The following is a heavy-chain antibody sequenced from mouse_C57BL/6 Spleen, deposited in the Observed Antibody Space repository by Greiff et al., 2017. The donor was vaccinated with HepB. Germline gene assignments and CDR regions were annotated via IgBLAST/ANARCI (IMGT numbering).Heavy chain of an antibody. Sequence: QVQLQQPGAELVKPGASVRMSCKASGYTFTSYWITWVKQRPGQGLEWIGDIYPGSGSTNYNEKFKSKATLTVDTSSSTAYMQLSSLTSEDSAVYYCAILITTVVADYAMDYWGQGTSVTVSS. CDR2: IYPGSGST. D-gene: IGHD1-1*01. CDR3: AILITTVVADYAMDY. CDR1: GYTFTSYW. V-gene: IGHV1-55*01. J-gene: IGHJ4*01.